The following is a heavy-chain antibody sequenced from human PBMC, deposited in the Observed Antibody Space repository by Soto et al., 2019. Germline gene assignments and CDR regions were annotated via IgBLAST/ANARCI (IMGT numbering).Heavy chain of an antibody. J-gene: IGHJ6*02. D-gene: IGHD5-18*01. CDR1: GYTFSNYG. CDR2: ISGYNGNT. CDR3: ARDPGFGFGYSYAFAMYV. Sequence: ASVKVSCKASGYTFSNYGISWVRQGPGQGLEWMGWISGYNGNTHYEEKVQDRIKMTTDTSTSTTYLELRSLRSDDTAVYFCARDPGFGFGYSYAFAMYVWGQGTRVTVSS. V-gene: IGHV1-18*01.